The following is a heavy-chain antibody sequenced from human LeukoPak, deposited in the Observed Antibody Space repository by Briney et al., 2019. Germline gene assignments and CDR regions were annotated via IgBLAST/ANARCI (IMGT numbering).Heavy chain of an antibody. CDR2: ISAYNGNT. V-gene: IGHV1-18*01. CDR3: ARDRYSSSWYVPDY. CDR1: GYTFTSYG. Sequence: ASVKVSCKASGYTFTSYGISWVRQAPGQGLEWMGWISAYNGNTNYAQRLQGRVTMTTDTSTSTAYMELRSLRSDDTAVYYGARDRYSSSWYVPDYWGQGTLVTVSS. D-gene: IGHD6-13*01. J-gene: IGHJ4*02.